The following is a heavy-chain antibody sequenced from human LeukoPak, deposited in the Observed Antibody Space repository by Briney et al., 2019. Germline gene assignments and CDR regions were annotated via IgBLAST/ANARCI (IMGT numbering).Heavy chain of an antibody. CDR2: IYHSGST. Sequence: PSETLSLTCTVSGGSISSSSYYWGWIRQPPGKGLEWIGSIYHSGSTYYNPSLKSRVTISVDTSKNQFSLKLSSVTAADTAVYYCARRGYGSGSYYNYYYYMDVWGKGTTVTISS. D-gene: IGHD3-10*01. CDR1: GGSISSSSYY. J-gene: IGHJ6*03. CDR3: ARRGYGSGSYYNYYYYMDV. V-gene: IGHV4-39*07.